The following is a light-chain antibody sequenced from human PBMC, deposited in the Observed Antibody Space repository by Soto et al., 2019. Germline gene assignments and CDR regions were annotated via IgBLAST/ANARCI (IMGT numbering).Light chain of an antibody. Sequence: DIQLTQSPSFLSASVGDRVTITCRASQDIGSYFAWYQQKPGKAPELLIYAASTLQSGVPSRFSGSGSGTEFTLTISSLQPEDFATYYCQQLNRYPLGPGTKVEIK. CDR1: QDIGSY. CDR3: QQLNRYP. J-gene: IGKJ1*01. V-gene: IGKV1-9*01. CDR2: AAS.